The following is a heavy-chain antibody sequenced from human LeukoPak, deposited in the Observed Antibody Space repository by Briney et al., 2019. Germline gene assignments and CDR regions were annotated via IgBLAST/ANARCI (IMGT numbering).Heavy chain of an antibody. CDR2: IYNSGST. CDR1: GVSISSYH. D-gene: IGHD6-13*01. CDR3: AREGPDSSSWYFFDY. V-gene: IGHV4-59*01. Sequence: SETLSLTCTVSGVSISSYHWTWIRQPPGEGLEWIGHIYNSGSTNYNPSLRGRVTISLDTSKNQVSLKLSSVTAADTAVYYCAREGPDSSSWYFFDYWGQGTLVTVSS. J-gene: IGHJ4*02.